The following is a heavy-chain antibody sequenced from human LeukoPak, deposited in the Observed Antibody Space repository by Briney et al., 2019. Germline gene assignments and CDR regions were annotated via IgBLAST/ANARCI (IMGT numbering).Heavy chain of an antibody. J-gene: IGHJ3*01. CDR3: ARANRYYDFWSGYHA. V-gene: IGHV3-7*01. Sequence: GVSLRLSCAASGFTFSSYWMSWVRQAPGKGLEWVANIKQDGSEKYYVDSVKGRFTISRDNAKNSLYLQMNSLRAEDTAVYYCARANRYYDFWSGYHAWGQGTMVTVSS. CDR1: GFTFSSYW. CDR2: IKQDGSEK. D-gene: IGHD3-3*01.